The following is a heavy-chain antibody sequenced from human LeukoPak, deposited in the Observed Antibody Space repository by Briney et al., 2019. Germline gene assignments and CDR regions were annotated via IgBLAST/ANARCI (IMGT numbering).Heavy chain of an antibody. Sequence: ASVKVSCKASGYTFTSYAMNWVRQAPGQGLEWMGWINTNTGNPTYAQGFTGRFVFSLDTSVSTAYLQISSLKAEDTAVYYCARGHSGHYGSGRYFDYWGQGTLVTVSS. CDR2: INTNTGNP. D-gene: IGHD3-10*01. V-gene: IGHV7-4-1*02. J-gene: IGHJ4*02. CDR1: GYTFTSYA. CDR3: ARGHSGHYGSGRYFDY.